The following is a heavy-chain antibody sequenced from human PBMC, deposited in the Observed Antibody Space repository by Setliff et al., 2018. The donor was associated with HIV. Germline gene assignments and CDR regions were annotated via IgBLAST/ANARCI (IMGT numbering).Heavy chain of an antibody. CDR3: ARVRGVVGASDY. D-gene: IGHD1-26*01. CDR1: GFTFSTYT. V-gene: IGHV3-30*07. Sequence: PGGSLRLSCAASGFTFSTYTMHWVRQAPGQGLEWVAIISYDGSNKNYADSVEGRFTISRDNSKNSLYLQMNSLRVEDTAVYYCARVRGVVGASDYWGQGTLVTVSS. J-gene: IGHJ4*02. CDR2: ISYDGSNK.